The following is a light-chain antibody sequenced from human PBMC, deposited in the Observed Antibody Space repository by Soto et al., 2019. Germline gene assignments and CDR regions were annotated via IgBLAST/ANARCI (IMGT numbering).Light chain of an antibody. CDR3: ASYTRRSTSVI. Sequence: QSALTQPASVSGSPGQSITISCTGTSSDVGGYKYVSWYQQHPDKAPKLIIFEVSNRPSGISSRFSGSKSGNTASLTISGLQAEDEADYYCASYTRRSTSVIFGRGTKLTVL. V-gene: IGLV2-14*01. CDR1: SSDVGGYKY. CDR2: EVS. J-gene: IGLJ2*01.